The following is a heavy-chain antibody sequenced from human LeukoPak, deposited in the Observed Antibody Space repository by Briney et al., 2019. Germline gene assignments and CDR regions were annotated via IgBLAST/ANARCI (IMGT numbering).Heavy chain of an antibody. V-gene: IGHV3-53*05. J-gene: IGHJ4*02. CDR3: ATSADCSGSSCYARWGC. CDR2: IYTDGRT. Sequence: GGSLRLSCAAPGFTVRNKFMSWVRQAPGKGLEWVSVIYTDGRTYYADSVKGRFTISRDESKNTLYLQMNSLRAEDTAVYYCATSADCSGSSCYARWGCWGQGTLVTVSS. D-gene: IGHD2-15*01. CDR1: GFTVRNKF.